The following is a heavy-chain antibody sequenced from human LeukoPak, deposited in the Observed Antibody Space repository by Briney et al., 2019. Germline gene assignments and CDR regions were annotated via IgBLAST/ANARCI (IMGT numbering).Heavy chain of an antibody. CDR1: GYTFSGYY. CDR3: AYSSSGSYFDY. D-gene: IGHD2-21*01. J-gene: IGHJ4*02. Sequence: ASVKVSCKASGYTFSGYYVHWVRQAPGQGLEWVGWIKPKSGGTNYAQKFQGRVTMTRDTSISTAYMELSRLRYDDSAVYYCAYSSSGSYFDYWDQGTLVTVSS. V-gene: IGHV1-2*02. CDR2: IKPKSGGT.